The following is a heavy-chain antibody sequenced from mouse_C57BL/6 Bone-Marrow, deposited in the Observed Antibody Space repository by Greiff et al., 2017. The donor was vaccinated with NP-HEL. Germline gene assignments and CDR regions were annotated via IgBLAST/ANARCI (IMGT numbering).Heavy chain of an antibody. CDR3: ARLSYGSRYVAWFAY. D-gene: IGHD1-1*01. J-gene: IGHJ3*01. V-gene: IGHV1-52*01. Sequence: VQLQQPGAELVRPGSSVKLSCKASGYTFTSYWMPWVKQRPIQGLEWIGNIDPSDSETHYNQKFKDKSTLTVDKSSSTAYMQLSSLTSEDSAVYYCARLSYGSRYVAWFAYWGQGTLVTVSA. CDR1: GYTFTSYW. CDR2: IDPSDSET.